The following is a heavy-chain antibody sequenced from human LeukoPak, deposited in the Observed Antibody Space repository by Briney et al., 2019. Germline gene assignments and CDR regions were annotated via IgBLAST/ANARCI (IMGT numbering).Heavy chain of an antibody. V-gene: IGHV3-23*01. CDR3: ASPKYTSGPFNY. J-gene: IGHJ4*02. CDR2: IAGSSITT. CDR1: GFTFNTYA. D-gene: IGHD6-19*01. Sequence: GGSLRLSCAASGFTFNTYAMTWVRRAPGKGLEWVSAIAGSSITTYYADSVKGRFTISRDIPKNTLYLQMNSLRAEDTAVYYCASPKYTSGPFNYWGQGALVTVSS.